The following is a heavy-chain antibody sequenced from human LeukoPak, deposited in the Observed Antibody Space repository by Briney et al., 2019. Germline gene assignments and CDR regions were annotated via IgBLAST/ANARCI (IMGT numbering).Heavy chain of an antibody. Sequence: SVKVSCKTSGDTFRTYDIHWVRQAPGQGLEWMGRIIPIGDIADYAQKFQGRVTMTADKSTTTAYMEVRSLKSEDTASYYCARISDSTRVTAAFDVWGQGTMVTVS. D-gene: IGHD2-2*01. V-gene: IGHV1-69*04. CDR2: IIPIGDIA. CDR1: GDTFRTYD. J-gene: IGHJ3*01. CDR3: ARISDSTRVTAAFDV.